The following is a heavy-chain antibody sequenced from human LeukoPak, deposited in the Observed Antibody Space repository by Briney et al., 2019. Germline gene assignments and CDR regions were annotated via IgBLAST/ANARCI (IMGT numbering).Heavy chain of an antibody. CDR2: IYHSGST. D-gene: IGHD3-10*01. V-gene: IGHV4-30-2*01. CDR1: GGSISSGGYY. Sequence: PSETLSLTCTVSGGSISSGGYYWSWIRQPPGKGLEWIGYIYHSGSTYYNPSLKSRVTISVDRSKNQFSLKLSSVTAADTAVYYCARVIRGVISTHFDYWGQGTLVTVSS. CDR3: ARVIRGVISTHFDY. J-gene: IGHJ4*02.